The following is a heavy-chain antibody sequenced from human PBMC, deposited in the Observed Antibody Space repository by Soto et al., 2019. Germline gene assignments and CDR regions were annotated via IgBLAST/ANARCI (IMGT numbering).Heavy chain of an antibody. V-gene: IGHV3-7*01. J-gene: IGHJ4*02. Sequence: GGSLRHSCEASGLNFISYWMSWVRQAPGKGPEWVANIKQDGSDRFYVDSVKGRFTISRDNARNSLYLQMNSLRVEDTAIYYCARYGGSDVSCYGLWGQGTLVTVSS. CDR2: IKQDGSDR. CDR1: GLNFISYW. D-gene: IGHD2-15*01. CDR3: ARYGGSDVSCYGL.